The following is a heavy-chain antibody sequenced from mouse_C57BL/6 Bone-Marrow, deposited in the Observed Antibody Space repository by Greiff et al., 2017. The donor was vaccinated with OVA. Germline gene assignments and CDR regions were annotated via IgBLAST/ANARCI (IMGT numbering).Heavy chain of an antibody. J-gene: IGHJ3*01. CDR3: ARCGYYLAWFAY. D-gene: IGHD2-3*01. V-gene: IGHV1-55*01. CDR1: GYTFTSYW. CDR2: IYPGSGST. Sequence: VQLQQPGAELVKPGASVKMSCKASGYTFTSYWITWVKQRPGQGLEWIGDIYPGSGSTNYNEKFKSKATLTVDTSSSTAYMQLSSLTSEDSAVYYCARCGYYLAWFAYWGQGTLVTVSA.